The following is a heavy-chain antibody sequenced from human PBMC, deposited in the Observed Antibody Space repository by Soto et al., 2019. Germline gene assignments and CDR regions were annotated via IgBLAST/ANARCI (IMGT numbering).Heavy chain of an antibody. CDR1: GFSFSDHA. CDR3: ARDSSSGCV. J-gene: IGHJ4*02. D-gene: IGHD6-19*01. V-gene: IGHV3-21*01. CDR2: ISSRSSYI. Sequence: GGSLRLSCAASGFSFSDHAMHWVRRAPGKGLEWVSSISSRSSYIYYADSVKGRFTISRDNAKDSLYLQMNSLRAEDTAVYYCARDSSSGCVWGQGTVVTVSS.